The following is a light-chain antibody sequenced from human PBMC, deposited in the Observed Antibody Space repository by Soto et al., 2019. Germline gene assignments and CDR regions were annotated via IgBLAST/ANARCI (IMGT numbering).Light chain of an antibody. J-gene: IGLJ2*01. CDR2: DNN. V-gene: IGLV1-51*01. CDR3: GTWDTSLSTVI. Sequence: QSVLTQPPSVSAAPGQKVTISCSGSNSNIGNNYVSWYQQVPGTAPKLLIHDNNKRPSGIPDRFSGSKSGTSATLGITGLQTGDEADYYCGTWDTSLSTVIFGRGTKLTVL. CDR1: NSNIGNNY.